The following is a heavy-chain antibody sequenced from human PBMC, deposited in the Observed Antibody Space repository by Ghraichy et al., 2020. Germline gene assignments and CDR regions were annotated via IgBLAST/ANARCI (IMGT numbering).Heavy chain of an antibody. Sequence: ASVKVSCKVSGYTLTELSMHWVRQAPGKGLEWMGGFDPEDGETIYAQKFQGRVTMTEDTSTDTAYMELSSLRSEDTAVYYCATDTDTAMGPYYYYGMDVWGQGTTVTVSS. CDR3: ATDTDTAMGPYYYYGMDV. CDR2: FDPEDGET. CDR1: GYTLTELS. J-gene: IGHJ6*02. V-gene: IGHV1-24*01. D-gene: IGHD5-18*01.